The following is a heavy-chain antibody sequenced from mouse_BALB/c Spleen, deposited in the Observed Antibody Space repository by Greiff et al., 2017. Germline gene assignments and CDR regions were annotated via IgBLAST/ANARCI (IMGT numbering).Heavy chain of an antibody. V-gene: IGHV2-9*02. Sequence: VMLVESGPGLVAPSQSLSITCTVSGFSLTSYGVHWVRQPPGKGLEWLGVIWAGGSTNYNSALMSRLSISKDNSKSQVFLKMNSLQTDDTAMYYCARAIYDGYYATMDYWGQGTSVTVSS. D-gene: IGHD2-3*01. CDR1: GFSLTSYG. CDR3: ARAIYDGYYATMDY. J-gene: IGHJ4*01. CDR2: IWAGGST.